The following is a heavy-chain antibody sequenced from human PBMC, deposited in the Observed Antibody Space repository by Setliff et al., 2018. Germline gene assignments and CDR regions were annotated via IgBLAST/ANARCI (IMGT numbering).Heavy chain of an antibody. V-gene: IGHV3-33*08. CDR3: AKTCSGSGCYARLEP. Sequence: PGGSLRLSCAASGFTFSTYRMHWVRQAPGKGLEWVAVIWDDGGNKYHADSVKGRFTISRDNSKNTLYLQMNSLRPEDTAVYYCAKTCSGSGCYARLEPWGQGTPVTVSS. D-gene: IGHD2-15*01. CDR1: GFTFSTYR. CDR2: IWDDGGNK. J-gene: IGHJ5*02.